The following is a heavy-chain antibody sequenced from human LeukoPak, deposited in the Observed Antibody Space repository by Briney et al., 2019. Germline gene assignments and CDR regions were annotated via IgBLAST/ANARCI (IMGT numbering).Heavy chain of an antibody. V-gene: IGHV4-39*07. Sequence: PSETLSLTCTVSGGSISSSSYYWGWIRQPPGKGLEWIGSIYYSGSTYYNPSLKSRVTMSVDTSKNQFSLKLSSVTAADTAVYYCARATWLGQVSSRHIHFDYWGQGTLVTVSS. CDR3: ARATWLGQVSSRHIHFDY. J-gene: IGHJ4*02. CDR2: IYYSGST. D-gene: IGHD6-19*01. CDR1: GGSISSSSYY.